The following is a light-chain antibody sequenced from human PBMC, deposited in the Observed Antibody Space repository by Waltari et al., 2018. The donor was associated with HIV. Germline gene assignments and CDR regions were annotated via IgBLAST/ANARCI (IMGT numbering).Light chain of an antibody. V-gene: IGKV1D-12*01. CDR1: QSVSSW. J-gene: IGKJ4*01. Sequence: DIQMTQSPSSVSASVGDRVTITCRASQSVSSWLAWYHQKPGKAPKLLIYAASSLQSGVPSRFSGSGSGTDFTLTISSLQPEDFATYYCQRANSFPFTFGGGTKVEIK. CDR2: AAS. CDR3: QRANSFPFT.